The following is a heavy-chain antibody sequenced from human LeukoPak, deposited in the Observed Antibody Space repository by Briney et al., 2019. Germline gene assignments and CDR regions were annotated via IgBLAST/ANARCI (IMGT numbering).Heavy chain of an antibody. CDR3: ASSYNYYGSGSYGTY. CDR1: GFTFSSYA. D-gene: IGHD3-10*01. Sequence: PGGSLRLSCAASGFTFSSYAMSWVRQAPGKGLEWVSAISGSGGSTYYADSVKGWFTISRDNSKNTLYLQMNSLRAEDTAVYYCASSYNYYGSGSYGTYWGQGTLVTVSS. J-gene: IGHJ4*02. V-gene: IGHV3-23*01. CDR2: ISGSGGST.